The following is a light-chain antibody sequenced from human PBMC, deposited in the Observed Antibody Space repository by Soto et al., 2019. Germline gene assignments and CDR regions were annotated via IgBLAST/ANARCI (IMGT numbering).Light chain of an antibody. CDR3: HQRCNRLT. CDR1: QSVSSY. J-gene: IGKJ5*01. Sequence: EIVLTQSPATLSLSPGERATLSCRASQSVSSYLAWYQQKPGQAPRLLIYDASNRATGIPARFSASGSGTDFTLTSSSLEPDDSEVYYCHQRCNRLTFGRGTRLEIK. V-gene: IGKV3-11*01. CDR2: DAS.